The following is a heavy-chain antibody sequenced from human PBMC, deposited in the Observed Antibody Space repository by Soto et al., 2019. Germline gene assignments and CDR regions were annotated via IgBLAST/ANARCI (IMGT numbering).Heavy chain of an antibody. CDR2: IYYSGST. Sequence: SETLSLTCTVSGGSISSGDYYWSWIRQPPGKGLEWIGYIYYSGSTYYNPSLKSRVTISVDTSKNQFSLKLSSVTAADTAVYYCARDRPRYGDARWGIDYWGQGTLVTVSS. CDR3: ARDRPRYGDARWGIDY. D-gene: IGHD4-17*01. V-gene: IGHV4-30-4*01. J-gene: IGHJ4*02. CDR1: GGSISSGDYY.